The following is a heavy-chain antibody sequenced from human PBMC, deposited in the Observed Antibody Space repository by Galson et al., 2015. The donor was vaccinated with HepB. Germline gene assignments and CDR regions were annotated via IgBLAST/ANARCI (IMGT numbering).Heavy chain of an antibody. V-gene: IGHV3-21*01. J-gene: IGHJ6*02. CDR1: GFTFSSYS. CDR2: ISSSSSYI. CDR3: ARVGWLVLGMDV. Sequence: LRLSCAASGFTFSSYSMNWVRQAPGKGLEWVSSISSSSSYIYYADSVKGRFTISRDNAKNSLYLQMNSLRAEDTAVYYCARVGWLVLGMDVWGQGTTVTVSS. D-gene: IGHD6-19*01.